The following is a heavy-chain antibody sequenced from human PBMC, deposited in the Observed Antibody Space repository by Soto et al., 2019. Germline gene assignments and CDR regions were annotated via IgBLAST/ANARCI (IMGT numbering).Heavy chain of an antibody. CDR2: ISYDGSNK. V-gene: IGHV3-30*03. CDR1: GFTFSSYG. CDR3: ALVEWFGGRGDY. D-gene: IGHD3-10*01. Sequence: PGGSLRLSCAASGFTFSSYGMHWVRQAPGKGLEWVAVISYDGSNKYYADSVKGRFTISRDNSKNTLYLQMNSLRAEDTAVYYCALVEWFGGRGDYWGQGTLVTVSS. J-gene: IGHJ4*02.